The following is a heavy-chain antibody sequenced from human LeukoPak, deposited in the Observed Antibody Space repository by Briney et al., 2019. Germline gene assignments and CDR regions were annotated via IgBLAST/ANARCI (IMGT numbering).Heavy chain of an antibody. Sequence: GGSLRLPCAASGFIVSHNYMTWVRQAPGKGLEWISVIYIDGTTYYADSVKGRFTISRDQANNTLYLQMNTLRDEDTAVYYCARGPRYSFYWGQGTLVSVSS. CDR2: IYIDGTT. D-gene: IGHD6-13*01. J-gene: IGHJ4*02. CDR1: GFIVSHNY. CDR3: ARGPRYSFY. V-gene: IGHV3-53*01.